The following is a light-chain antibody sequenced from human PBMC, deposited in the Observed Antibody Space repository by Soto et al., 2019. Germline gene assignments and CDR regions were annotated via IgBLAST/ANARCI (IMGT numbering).Light chain of an antibody. V-gene: IGKV3-20*01. Sequence: IVLTQSPSTLSLSPGETATLSCRASESFTSRYLAWYQQKRGQAPRLLLYGASFRATGIPDRFSGSGSGPDFTLPIARLEPEDFAVYYCQQYGSSPRTFGQGTKVDIK. CDR3: QQYGSSPRT. CDR2: GAS. CDR1: ESFTSRY. J-gene: IGKJ1*01.